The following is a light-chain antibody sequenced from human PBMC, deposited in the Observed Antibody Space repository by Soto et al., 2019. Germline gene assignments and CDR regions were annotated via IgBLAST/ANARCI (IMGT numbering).Light chain of an antibody. J-gene: IGKJ1*01. Sequence: DIVLTQSPDSLAVSLGERATINCKSSPSIFYSSNSKNYLAWYQLKPGQPPKLLIYWASTRESGVPDRFSGSVSGTYFTLTISILQAEDVAVYYCQQYYSARTFGKGTRVEIK. CDR3: QQYYSART. CDR2: WAS. V-gene: IGKV4-1*01. CDR1: PSIFYSSNSKNY.